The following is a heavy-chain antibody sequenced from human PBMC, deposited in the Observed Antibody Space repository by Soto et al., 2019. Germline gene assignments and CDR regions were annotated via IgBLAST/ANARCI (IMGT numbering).Heavy chain of an antibody. J-gene: IGHJ1*01. CDR2: ISSSGSSI. CDR3: ARDGYDSSGDSEYFQY. D-gene: IGHD3-22*01. V-gene: IGHV3-48*03. CDR1: GFTFSTYE. Sequence: GGSLRLSCAASGFTFSTYEMNWFRQAPGKGLEWISYISSSGSSIYYADSVKGRFTISRDNAWNSLHLQMNSLRVEDTAVYYCARDGYDSSGDSEYFQYWGQGTLVTVSS.